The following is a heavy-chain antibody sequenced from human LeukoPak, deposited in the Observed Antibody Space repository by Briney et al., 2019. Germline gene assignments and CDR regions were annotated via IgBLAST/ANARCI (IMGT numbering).Heavy chain of an antibody. V-gene: IGHV1-18*01. Sequence: ASVKVSCKASGYTFTSYGISWVRQAPGQGLEWMGWISAYNGNTNYAQKLQGRVTMTTDTSTSTAYMELRSLRSDDTAVYYCARDQYYYDSSGYYHDAFDIWGQGTMVTVSS. J-gene: IGHJ3*02. CDR3: ARDQYYYDSSGYYHDAFDI. CDR1: GYTFTSYG. D-gene: IGHD3-22*01. CDR2: ISAYNGNT.